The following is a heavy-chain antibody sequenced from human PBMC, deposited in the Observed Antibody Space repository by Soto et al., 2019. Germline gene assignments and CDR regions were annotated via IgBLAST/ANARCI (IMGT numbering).Heavy chain of an antibody. D-gene: IGHD3-10*01. J-gene: IGHJ4*02. CDR2: IIPYLSVS. CDR3: ATSFGSGYRAFDY. CDR1: GDTFNFYT. Sequence: QVQLVQSGAEVKKPGSSLRVSCKASGDTFNFYTINWVRQAPGLGLEWLGRIIPYLSVSNYAQKFQGRVTITADKSTNTAYMEVRSLRSEDTAMHYCATSFGSGYRAFDYWGQGALVTVSS. V-gene: IGHV1-69*02.